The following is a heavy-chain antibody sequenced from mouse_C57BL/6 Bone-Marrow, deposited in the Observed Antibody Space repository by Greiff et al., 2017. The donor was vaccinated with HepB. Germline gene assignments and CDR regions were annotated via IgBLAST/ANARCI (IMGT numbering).Heavy chain of an antibody. CDR3: ARDGDGYYLDY. J-gene: IGHJ2*01. CDR1: GYAFSSSW. V-gene: IGHV1-82*01. Sequence: VKLVESGPELVKPGASVKISCKASGYAFSSSWMNWVKQRPGKGLEWIGRIYPGDGDTNYNGKFKGKATLTADKSSSTAYMQLSSLTSEDSAVYFCARDGDGYYLDYWGQGTTLTVSS. CDR2: IYPGDGDT. D-gene: IGHD2-3*01.